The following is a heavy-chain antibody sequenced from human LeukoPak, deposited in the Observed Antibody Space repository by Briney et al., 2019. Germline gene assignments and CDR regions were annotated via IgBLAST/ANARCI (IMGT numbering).Heavy chain of an antibody. V-gene: IGHV1-2*02. CDR3: ARDLYRVIYYYGSGSYGDY. D-gene: IGHD3-10*01. Sequence: GASVKVSCKASGYTFTGYYMHWVRQAPGQGLEWMGWINPNSGGTNYAQKFQGRVTMTTDTSTSTAYMELRSLRSDDTAVYYCARDLYRVIYYYGSGSYGDYWGQGTLVTVSS. CDR2: INPNSGGT. CDR1: GYTFTGYY. J-gene: IGHJ4*02.